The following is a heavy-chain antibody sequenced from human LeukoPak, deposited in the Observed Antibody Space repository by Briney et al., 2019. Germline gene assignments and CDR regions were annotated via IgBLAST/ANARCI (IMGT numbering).Heavy chain of an antibody. J-gene: IGHJ5*02. CDR2: IYYSGST. D-gene: IGHD6-13*01. CDR3: ARASYSSSWYAQNNWFDP. Sequence: SETLSLTCTVSGGSISSGSYYWGWIRQPPGKGLEWIGSIYYSGSTYYNPSLESRVTISVDTSKNQFSLKLSSVTAADTAVYYCARASYSSSWYAQNNWFDPWGQGTLVTVSS. CDR1: GGSISSGSYY. V-gene: IGHV4-39*07.